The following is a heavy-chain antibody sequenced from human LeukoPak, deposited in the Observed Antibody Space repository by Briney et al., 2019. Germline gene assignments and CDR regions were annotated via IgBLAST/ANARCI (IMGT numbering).Heavy chain of an antibody. CDR2: ISAYNGNT. Sequence: ASVKGSCTASGYTFTSYGISWVRQATGQGLEWMGWISAYNGNTNYAQKLQGRVTMTTDTSTSTAYMELRSLRSDDTAVYYCARTLRVDSSGRHWGQGTLVTVSS. CDR3: ARTLRVDSSGRH. J-gene: IGHJ1*01. V-gene: IGHV1-18*04. CDR1: GYTFTSYG. D-gene: IGHD6-19*01.